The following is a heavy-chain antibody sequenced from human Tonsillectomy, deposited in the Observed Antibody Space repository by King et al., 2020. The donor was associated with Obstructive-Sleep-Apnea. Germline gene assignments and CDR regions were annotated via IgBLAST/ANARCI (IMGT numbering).Heavy chain of an antibody. CDR1: EDTFNNNA. J-gene: IGHJ6*01. V-gene: IGHV1-69*10. D-gene: IGHD5-18*01. Sequence: QLVQSGAEVKKPGSSVKVSCRSSEDTFNNNAFQWVRQAPGQGLEWMGGIIPLINIVNYAQKFRGRVTITAAKSASTTYMELNSLTSEDTAVFYCARSEYSYGHDSYYFGLDVWGQGTTVTVSS. CDR3: ARSEYSYGHDSYYFGLDV. CDR2: IIPLINIV.